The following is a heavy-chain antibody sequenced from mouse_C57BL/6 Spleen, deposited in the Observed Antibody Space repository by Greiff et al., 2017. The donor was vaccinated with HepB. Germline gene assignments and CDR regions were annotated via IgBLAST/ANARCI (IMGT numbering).Heavy chain of an antibody. CDR1: GYSITSGYY. V-gene: IGHV3-6*01. Sequence: EVQLQQSGPGLVKPSQSLSLTCSVTGYSITSGYYWNWIRQFPGNKLEWMGYISYDGSNNYNPSLKNRISITRDTSKNQFFLKLNSVTTEDTATYYCARRYYGSSSGYAMDYWGQGTSVTVSS. D-gene: IGHD1-1*01. CDR2: ISYDGSN. J-gene: IGHJ4*01. CDR3: ARRYYGSSSGYAMDY.